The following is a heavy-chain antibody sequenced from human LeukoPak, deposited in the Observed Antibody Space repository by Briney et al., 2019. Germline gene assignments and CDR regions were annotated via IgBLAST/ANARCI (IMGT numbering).Heavy chain of an antibody. J-gene: IGHJ4*02. Sequence: PGGSLRLSCAASGFTFSSYAMSWVRQAPGKGLEWVSAISGSGGSTYYADSVRGRFIISRDNSKNTLFLQLTSLTTGDTAVYYCARALFDFLSPYPSFYFDFGGQGTLVTVSS. CDR1: GFTFSSYA. V-gene: IGHV3-23*01. CDR2: ISGSGGST. D-gene: IGHD3-3*01. CDR3: ARALFDFLSPYPSFYFDF.